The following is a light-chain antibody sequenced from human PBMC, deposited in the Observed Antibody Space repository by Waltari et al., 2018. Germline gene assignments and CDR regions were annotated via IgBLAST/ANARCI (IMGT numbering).Light chain of an antibody. CDR2: EDN. J-gene: IGLJ2*01. CDR1: SGSIASTY. V-gene: IGLV6-57*01. CDR3: QSYDSTNLV. Sequence: NFLLPQPHSVSESPGKTVTISCTRSSGSIASTYVQWYQQRPGSSPTTVIYEDNQRPSGVTDRFSGSIDRSSNSAALTISGLKTEDEADYYCQSYDSTNLVFGGGTKLTVL.